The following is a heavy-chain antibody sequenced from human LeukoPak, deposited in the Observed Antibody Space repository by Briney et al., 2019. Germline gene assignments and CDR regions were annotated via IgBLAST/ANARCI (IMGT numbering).Heavy chain of an antibody. J-gene: IGHJ4*02. CDR2: VNPNTGGT. D-gene: IGHD4-23*01. CDR1: GYTLTDYY. V-gene: IGHV1-2*02. Sequence: ASVKVSCKASGYTLTDYYMHWVRQAPGQGLEWMGWVNPNTGGTNYAQMFQGRVTMTRDTSISTAYMELSRLTSDDTAVYYCARDSYGGNWSLGYWGQGTLVTVSS. CDR3: ARDSYGGNWSLGY.